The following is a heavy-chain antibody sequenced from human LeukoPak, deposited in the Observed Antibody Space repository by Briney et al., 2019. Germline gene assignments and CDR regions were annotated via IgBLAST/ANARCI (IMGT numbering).Heavy chain of an antibody. CDR1: RFTFTGYI. Sequence: ASLKDSCKASRFTFTGYIIYSVRHTPGQGLEWMGRIQSNNGGTKYAQKFQGRATMTRDTSINTDYMELSRLRSDDTALYYCTRDRFSGAAFDYWGQGTLVTVS. J-gene: IGHJ4*02. D-gene: IGHD7-27*01. V-gene: IGHV1-2*06. CDR2: IQSNNGGT. CDR3: TRDRFSGAAFDY.